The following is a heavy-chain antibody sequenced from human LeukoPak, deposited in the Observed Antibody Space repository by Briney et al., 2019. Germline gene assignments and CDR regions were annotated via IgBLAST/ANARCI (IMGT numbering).Heavy chain of an antibody. CDR1: GYTFTGYY. CDR2: INPNSGGT. V-gene: IGHV1-2*02. J-gene: IGHJ5*02. D-gene: IGHD3-10*01. CDR3: ARANMVRGVGLFFDRNWFDP. Sequence: VASVKVSCKASGYTFTGYYMHWVRQAPGQGLEWMGWINPNSGGTNYAQKFQGRVTMTRDTSISTAYMELSRPRSDDTAVYYCARANMVRGVGLFFDRNWFDPWGQGTLVTVSS.